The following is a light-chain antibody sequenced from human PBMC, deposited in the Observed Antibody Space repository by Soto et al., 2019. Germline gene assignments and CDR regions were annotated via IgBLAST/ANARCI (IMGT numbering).Light chain of an antibody. J-gene: IGKJ2*01. CDR1: QSVSSSY. CDR2: NVS. CDR3: QQYGSSPYT. V-gene: IGKV3-20*01. Sequence: EIVLTQSPGTLSLSPGERATISCRASQSVSSSYLAWYQQRPGQAPRLLIYNVSNRATGIPDRFSGSGSGTDFTLTISRLEPEDFAVYYCQQYGSSPYTFGQGTKVDIK.